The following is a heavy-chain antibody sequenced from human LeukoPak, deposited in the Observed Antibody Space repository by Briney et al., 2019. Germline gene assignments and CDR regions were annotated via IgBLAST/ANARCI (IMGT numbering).Heavy chain of an antibody. CDR1: GFTFSSYG. Sequence: GGTLRLSCAASGFTFSSYGMSWVRQAPGKGLEWVSAISGSGGSTYYADSVKGRFTISRDNSKNTLYLQMNSLRAEDTAVYYCAKDQRAHSSSWYLDYWGQGTLVTVSS. V-gene: IGHV3-23*01. CDR2: ISGSGGST. J-gene: IGHJ4*02. CDR3: AKDQRAHSSSWYLDY. D-gene: IGHD6-13*01.